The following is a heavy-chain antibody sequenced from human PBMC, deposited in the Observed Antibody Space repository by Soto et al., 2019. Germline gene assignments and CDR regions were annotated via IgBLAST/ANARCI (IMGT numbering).Heavy chain of an antibody. CDR1: GGSFSCYY. J-gene: IGHJ6*02. Sequence: PSETLSLTCAVYGGSFSCYYWSWIRQPPGKGLEWIGEINHSGSTNYNPSLKSRATISVDTSKNQFSLKLSSVTAADTAVYYCARGVVRYYYYYYGMDVWGQGTTVTVSS. CDR3: ARGVVRYYYYYYGMDV. D-gene: IGHD3-10*01. CDR2: INHSGST. V-gene: IGHV4-34*01.